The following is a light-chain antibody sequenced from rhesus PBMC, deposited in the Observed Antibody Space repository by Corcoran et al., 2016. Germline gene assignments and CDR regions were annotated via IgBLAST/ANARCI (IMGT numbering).Light chain of an antibody. CDR1: SSDIGAYNF. J-gene: IGLJ1*01. V-gene: IGLV2-32*01. Sequence: QAALTQPRSVCGSPGQSVTISCTVASSDIGAYNFVSWYQQLPATAPKLLIYEVSKRPSGVSDRFSGSKSGSTASLTISGLQAEDEGGYFCCSYAGSFCFYVLGGGTPLTV. CDR2: EVS. CDR3: CSYAGSFCFYV.